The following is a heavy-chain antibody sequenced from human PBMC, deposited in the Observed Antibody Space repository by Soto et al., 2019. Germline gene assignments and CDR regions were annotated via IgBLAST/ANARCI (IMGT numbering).Heavy chain of an antibody. D-gene: IGHD3-10*01. CDR3: ANYGSGSSMRFDP. CDR1: GFTFSSYA. Sequence: PGGSLRLSCAASGFTFSSYAMNWVRQAPGKGLEWVSGISGSGGNTYYADSVKGRFTISRDNSRNTLYLQMNSLRAEDTAVYYCANYGSGSSMRFDPWGQGTLVTVSS. CDR2: ISGSGGNT. J-gene: IGHJ5*02. V-gene: IGHV3-23*01.